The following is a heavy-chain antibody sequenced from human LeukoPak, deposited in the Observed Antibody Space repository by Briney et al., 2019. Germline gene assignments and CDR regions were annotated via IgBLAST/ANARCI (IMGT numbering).Heavy chain of an antibody. Sequence: SETLSLTCAVYGGSFSGYYWSRIRQPPGKGLEWIGEINHSGSTNYNPSLKSRVTISVDTSKNQFSLKLSSVTAADTAVYYCARGDCTNGVCYFFGNWFDPWGQGTLVTVSS. D-gene: IGHD2-8*01. CDR3: ARGDCTNGVCYFFGNWFDP. J-gene: IGHJ5*02. CDR2: INHSGST. V-gene: IGHV4-34*01. CDR1: GGSFSGYY.